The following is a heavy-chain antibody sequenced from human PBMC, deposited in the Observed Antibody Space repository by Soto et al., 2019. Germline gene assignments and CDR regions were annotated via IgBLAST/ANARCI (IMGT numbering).Heavy chain of an antibody. CDR1: GGSVSSGSYY. V-gene: IGHV4-61*01. J-gene: IGHJ6*02. D-gene: IGHD6-19*01. CDR2: IYYSGST. CDR3: ARGIEGWYQGRYYYGMDV. Sequence: QVQLQESGPGLVKPSETLSLTCTVSGGSVSSGSYYWSWIRQPPGKGLEWIGYIYYSGSTNYNPSPKSRVPISVDTSKNQFSLQLSPVTAADTAVYYCARGIEGWYQGRYYYGMDVWGQGTTVTVSS.